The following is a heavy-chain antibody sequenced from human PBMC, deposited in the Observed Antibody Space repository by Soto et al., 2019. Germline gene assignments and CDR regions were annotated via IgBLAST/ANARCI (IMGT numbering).Heavy chain of an antibody. D-gene: IGHD2-2*01. Sequence: SETLSLTCTVSGGSISSSSYYWGWIRQPPGKGLEWIGSIFYSGSTYYNPSLKSRVTISVDTSKNQFSLKLSSVTAADTAVYYCARVPDYWGQEILFTVPS. CDR2: IFYSGST. CDR3: ARVPDY. V-gene: IGHV4-39*07. CDR1: GGSISSSSYY. J-gene: IGHJ4*02.